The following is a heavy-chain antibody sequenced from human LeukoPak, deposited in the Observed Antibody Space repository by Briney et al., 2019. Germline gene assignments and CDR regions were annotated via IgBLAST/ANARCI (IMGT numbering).Heavy chain of an antibody. Sequence: SETLSLTCAVYGGSFSGYYWSWIRQPPGKGPEWIGEINHSGSTNYNPSLKSRVTISVDTSKNQFSLKLSSVTAADTAVYYCARARGAVAGYFDFWGQGTLVTVSS. D-gene: IGHD6-19*01. CDR2: INHSGST. CDR1: GGSFSGYY. CDR3: ARARGAVAGYFDF. J-gene: IGHJ4*02. V-gene: IGHV4-34*01.